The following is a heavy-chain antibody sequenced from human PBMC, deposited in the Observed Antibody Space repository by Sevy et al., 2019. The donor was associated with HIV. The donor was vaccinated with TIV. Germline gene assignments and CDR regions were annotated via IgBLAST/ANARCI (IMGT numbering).Heavy chain of an antibody. J-gene: IGHJ4*02. CDR2: TNRVGIT. CDR1: GGSFSGFY. CDR3: ARGQWEHPY. D-gene: IGHD1-26*01. V-gene: IGHV4-34*01. Sequence: SETLSLTCAVYGGSFSGFYWSWIRQSPGKGLEWIGETNRVGITNYNPSLKSRVSMSIDTTKNHFSLNLRSVTAADTAVYYCARGQWEHPYWGQGTRVTVSS.